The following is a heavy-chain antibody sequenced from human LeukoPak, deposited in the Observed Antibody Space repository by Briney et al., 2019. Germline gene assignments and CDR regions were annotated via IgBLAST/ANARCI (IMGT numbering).Heavy chain of an antibody. V-gene: IGHV3-30*18. J-gene: IGHJ4*02. CDR1: GFTFSSYG. D-gene: IGHD6-19*01. CDR3: AKDHVAGTGALDY. CDR2: ISYDGSNK. Sequence: GGSLRLSCAASGFTFSSYGMHWVRQAPGKGLEWVAVISYDGSNKYYADSVKGRFTISRDNSKNTLYLQMNSLRAEDTAVYYCAKDHVAGTGALDYWGQGTLVTVSS.